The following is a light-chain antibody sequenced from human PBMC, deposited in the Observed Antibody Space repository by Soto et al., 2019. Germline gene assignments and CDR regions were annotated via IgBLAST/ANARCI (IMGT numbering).Light chain of an antibody. V-gene: IGKV1-9*01. CDR2: AAS. CDR3: QQLNRQRS. CDR1: QGISSY. Sequence: DIQLTQSPSFLSASVGDRVTITCRASQGISSYLAWYQQKPGKAPKLLIYAASTLQNGVPSRFSGSGSGTEFNPPIRRPQPEDFATYYRQQLNRQRSFGGGNKVEIK. J-gene: IGKJ4*01.